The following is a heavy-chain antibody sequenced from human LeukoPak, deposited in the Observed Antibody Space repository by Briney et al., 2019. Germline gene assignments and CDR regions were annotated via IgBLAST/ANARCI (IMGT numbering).Heavy chain of an antibody. D-gene: IGHD5-24*01. V-gene: IGHV1-69*06. Sequence: RASVKVSCKASGGTFSSYAISWVRQAPGQGLEWMGGIIPIFGTANYAQKFQGRVTITADKSTSTAYMELSSLRSEDTAVYYCARDNSVRDEAWWFSPWGQGTLVIVSS. J-gene: IGHJ5*02. CDR2: IIPIFGTA. CDR1: GGTFSSYA. CDR3: ARDNSVRDEAWWFSP.